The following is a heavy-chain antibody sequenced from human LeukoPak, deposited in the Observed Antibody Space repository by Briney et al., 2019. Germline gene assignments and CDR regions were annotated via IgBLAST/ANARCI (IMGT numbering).Heavy chain of an antibody. CDR2: ISPNSGDT. Sequence: ASVKVSCKASGYTFTGYYMHWVRQAPGQGLEWMGWISPNSGDTDIAQKFQGRDTMTRDTSIATSYMEVDSLTSDDTAVYYCARESACGTTNCLAPADWLDPWGQGTLVIVSS. CDR1: GYTFTGYY. D-gene: IGHD2-2*01. V-gene: IGHV1-2*02. CDR3: ARESACGTTNCLAPADWLDP. J-gene: IGHJ5*02.